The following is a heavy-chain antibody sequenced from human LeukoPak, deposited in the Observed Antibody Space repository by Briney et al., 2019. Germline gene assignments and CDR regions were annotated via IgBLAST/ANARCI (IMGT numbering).Heavy chain of an antibody. CDR3: AKRPIAMVRGVISWFDP. D-gene: IGHD3-10*01. V-gene: IGHV3-23*01. CDR1: GFTFSSYA. J-gene: IGHJ5*02. Sequence: GGSLRLSCAASGFTFSSYAMSWVRQAPGKGLEWVSAISGSGGSTYYADSVKGRFTISRDNSKNTLYLQMNSLRAEDTAVYYCAKRPIAMVRGVISWFDPWGQGTLVTVSS. CDR2: ISGSGGST.